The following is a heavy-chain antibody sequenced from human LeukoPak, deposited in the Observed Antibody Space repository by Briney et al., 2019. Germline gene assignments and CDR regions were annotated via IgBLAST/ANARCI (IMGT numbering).Heavy chain of an antibody. Sequence: GGSLRLSCAASGFTFSSYWVSWVRQAPGKGLEWVAFIRYDGSNKYYADSVKGRFAISRDNSKNTLYLQMNSLRAEDTAVYYCAKDPYYYGSGSYGRGYYFDYWGQGTLVTVSS. J-gene: IGHJ4*02. CDR1: GFTFSSYW. CDR2: IRYDGSNK. D-gene: IGHD3-10*01. CDR3: AKDPYYYGSGSYGRGYYFDY. V-gene: IGHV3-30*02.